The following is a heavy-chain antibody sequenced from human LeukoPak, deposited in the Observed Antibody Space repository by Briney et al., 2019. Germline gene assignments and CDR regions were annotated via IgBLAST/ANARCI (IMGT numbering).Heavy chain of an antibody. Sequence: SETLSLTCTVSGGSISSSSYYWGWIRQPPGKGLEWIGSIYYSGSTYYNPSLKSRVTISVDTSKNQFSLKLSSVTAADTAVYYCARADYGSGRYYYYYYYMDVWGKGTTVTVSS. CDR2: IYYSGST. CDR1: GGSISSSSYY. CDR3: ARADYGSGRYYYYYYYMDV. V-gene: IGHV4-39*07. D-gene: IGHD3-10*01. J-gene: IGHJ6*03.